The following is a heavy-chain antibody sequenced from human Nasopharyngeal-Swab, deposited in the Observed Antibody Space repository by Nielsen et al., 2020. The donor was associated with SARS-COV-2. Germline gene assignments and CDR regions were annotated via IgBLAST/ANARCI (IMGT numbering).Heavy chain of an antibody. V-gene: IGHV3-23*01. J-gene: IGHJ1*01. CDR2: ISGSGGST. Sequence: GGSLRLSCAAYGFSFSSYAMSWVRQAPGKGLEWVSAISGSGGSTYYADSVKGRFTISRDNSKNTLYLQMNSLRAEDTAVYYCAKGVGSGWYGAEYFQHWGQGTLVTVSS. CDR1: GFSFSSYA. D-gene: IGHD6-19*01. CDR3: AKGVGSGWYGAEYFQH.